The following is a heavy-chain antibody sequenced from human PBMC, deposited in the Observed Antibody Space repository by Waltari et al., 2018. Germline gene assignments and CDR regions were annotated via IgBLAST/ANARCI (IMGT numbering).Heavy chain of an antibody. CDR2: IYTSGST. D-gene: IGHD6-13*01. CDR3: AREVMYSSSWIYYFDY. J-gene: IGHJ4*02. V-gene: IGHV4-61*02. CDR1: GGSISSGSYS. Sequence: QVQLQESGPGLVKPSQTLSLTCTVSGGSISSGSYSWSWLRPPAGKGLEWIGRIYTSGSTNYNPSLKSRVTISVDTSKNQFSLKLSSVTAADTAVYYCAREVMYSSSWIYYFDYWGQGTLVTVSS.